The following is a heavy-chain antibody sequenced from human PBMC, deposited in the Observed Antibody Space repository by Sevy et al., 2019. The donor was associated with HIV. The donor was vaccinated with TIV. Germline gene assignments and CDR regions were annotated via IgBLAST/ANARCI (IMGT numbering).Heavy chain of an antibody. D-gene: IGHD2-21*02. CDR2: INPNSGGT. CDR1: GYTFTGYY. J-gene: IGHJ4*02. Sequence: ASVKVSCKASGYTFTGYYMHWVRQAPGQGLEWMAWINPNSGGTNYAQKFQGRVTMTRDTSISTAYMELSRLRSDDTAVYYCALEEYCGGDCYLNPLGYWGQGTLVTVSS. CDR3: ALEEYCGGDCYLNPLGY. V-gene: IGHV1-2*02.